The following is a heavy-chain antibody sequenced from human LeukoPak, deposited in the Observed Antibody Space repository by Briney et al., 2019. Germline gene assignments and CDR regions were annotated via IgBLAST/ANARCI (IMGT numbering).Heavy chain of an antibody. D-gene: IGHD2-15*01. J-gene: IGHJ6*03. Sequence: PGGSLRLSCAASGFTFSSYAMHWVRQAPGEGLEYVSAISSNGGSTYYANSVKGRFTISRDNSKNTLYLQMGSLRAEDMAVYYCARRGSYYYYMDVWGKGTTVTVSS. CDR2: ISSNGGST. CDR1: GFTFSSYA. V-gene: IGHV3-64*01. CDR3: ARRGSYYYYMDV.